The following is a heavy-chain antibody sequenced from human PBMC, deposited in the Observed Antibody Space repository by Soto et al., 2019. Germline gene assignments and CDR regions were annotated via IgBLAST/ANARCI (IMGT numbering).Heavy chain of an antibody. CDR2: IVQDGSER. Sequence: EVQMVASGGGLVQPGGSLRLSCAASGFTFSVYRMSWVRQAPGKGLEWVAKIVQDGSERDYVGSVKGRFTVSRDNAKNSLFLQMNSLGVDDTAVYYCARDWDKWGQGTLVTVSS. CDR1: GFTFSVYR. J-gene: IGHJ4*02. V-gene: IGHV3-7*01. CDR3: ARDWDK. D-gene: IGHD1-26*01.